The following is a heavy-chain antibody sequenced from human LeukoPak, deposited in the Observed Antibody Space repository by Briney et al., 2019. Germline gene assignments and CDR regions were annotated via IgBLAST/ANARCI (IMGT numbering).Heavy chain of an antibody. CDR1: GFTVSTYG. CDR2: VSSTGGTT. J-gene: IGHJ6*03. Sequence: PGGSLRLSCAASGFTVSTYGMSWVRQAPGKGLEWDSAVSSTGGTTYYADSVKGRFTISRDNSKNTLFLQINSLRAEDTAVYYCAKNGDRGAFCSGGTCYPYYYYYMDVWGKGTTVTISS. D-gene: IGHD2-15*01. V-gene: IGHV3-23*01. CDR3: AKNGDRGAFCSGGTCYPYYYYYMDV.